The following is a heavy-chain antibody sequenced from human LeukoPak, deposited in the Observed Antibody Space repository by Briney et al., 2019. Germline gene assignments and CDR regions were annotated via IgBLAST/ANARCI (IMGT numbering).Heavy chain of an antibody. CDR1: GGSISSYY. J-gene: IGHJ4*02. Sequence: SETLSLTCTVSGGSISSYYWSWIRQPPGKGLEWIGYIYYSGSTNYNPSLKSRVTISVDTSKNQFSLKLSSVTAADTAVYYCARRYCSSTSCYVDYWGQGTLVTVSS. CDR2: IYYSGST. CDR3: ARRYCSSTSCYVDY. D-gene: IGHD2-2*01. V-gene: IGHV4-59*08.